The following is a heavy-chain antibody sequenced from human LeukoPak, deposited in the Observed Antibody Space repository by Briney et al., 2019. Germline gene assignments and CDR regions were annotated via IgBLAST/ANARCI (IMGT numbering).Heavy chain of an antibody. J-gene: IGHJ4*02. Sequence: GGSLRLSCAASGFTFSTIGMHWVRQAPGKGLEWMAVISYDGSNEYLADSVKGRFTISRDNSKNTLYLQMNSLRPEDTAVYYCAKDRGGWLQTAFDYWGQGTLVTVSS. CDR2: ISYDGSNE. D-gene: IGHD5-24*01. CDR1: GFTFSTIG. CDR3: AKDRGGWLQTAFDY. V-gene: IGHV3-30*18.